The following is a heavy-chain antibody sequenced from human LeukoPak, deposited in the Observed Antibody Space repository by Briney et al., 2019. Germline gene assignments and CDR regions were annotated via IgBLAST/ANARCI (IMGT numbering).Heavy chain of an antibody. CDR3: ARVLAVGGVSDWFDP. CDR2: IYHSGST. CDR1: GGSISSYY. D-gene: IGHD6-19*01. V-gene: IGHV4-59*01. J-gene: IGHJ5*02. Sequence: PSETLSLTCTVSGGSISSYYWSWIRQPPGKGLEWIGYIYHSGSTNYSPSLKSRVTISIDTSKNQFSLRLSSVTAADTALYYCARVLAVGGVSDWFDPWGQGTLVTVSS.